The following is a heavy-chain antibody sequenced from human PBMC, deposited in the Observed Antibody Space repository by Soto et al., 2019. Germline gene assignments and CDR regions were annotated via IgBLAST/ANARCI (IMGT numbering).Heavy chain of an antibody. D-gene: IGHD6-19*01. CDR2: IWYDGSNK. Sequence: QVQLVESGGGVVQPGWSLRLCCAASGFTFSSYGMHWVRQAPGKGLEWVAVIWYDGSNKYYADSVKGRFTISRDNSKNTLYLQMNSLRAEDTAVFYCARDQGAVAGTYYYGMDVWGQGTTVTVSS. CDR3: ARDQGAVAGTYYYGMDV. V-gene: IGHV3-33*01. J-gene: IGHJ6*02. CDR1: GFTFSSYG.